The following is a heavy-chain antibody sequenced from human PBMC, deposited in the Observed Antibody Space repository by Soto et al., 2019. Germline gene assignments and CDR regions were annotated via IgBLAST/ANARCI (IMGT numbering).Heavy chain of an antibody. J-gene: IGHJ4*02. V-gene: IGHV4-34*01. CDR3: ARATYYDFWSGYYDY. D-gene: IGHD3-3*01. CDR2: INHSGST. CDR1: GGSFSGYY. Sequence: SETLSLTCAVYGGSFSGYYWSWIRQPPGKGLEWIGEINHSGSTNYNPSLKSRVTMSVHTSKNQFYLKLSSVTAADTAVYYCARATYYDFWSGYYDYLCQGTLLAVSS.